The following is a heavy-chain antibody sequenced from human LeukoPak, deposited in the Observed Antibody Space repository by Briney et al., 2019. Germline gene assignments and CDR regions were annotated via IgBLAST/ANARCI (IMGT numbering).Heavy chain of an antibody. CDR1: GYSISSGYY. Sequence: SETLSLTCAVSGYSISSGYYWGWIRRPPGKGLEWIGSFYHSGSTYYNPSLKSRVTISVDTSKNQFSLKLSSVTAADTAVYYCARGVFGGYSYGSVFDYGGQGTLVTVSS. CDR2: FYHSGST. CDR3: ARGVFGGYSYGSVFDY. D-gene: IGHD5-18*01. V-gene: IGHV4-38-2*01. J-gene: IGHJ4*02.